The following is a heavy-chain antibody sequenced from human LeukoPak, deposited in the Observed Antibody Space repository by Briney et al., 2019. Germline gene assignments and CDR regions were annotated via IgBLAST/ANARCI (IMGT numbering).Heavy chain of an antibody. Sequence: SETLSLTCTVSGDSISNYYWSWIRQSPGKKLEWIGYMYNRGSTIYNPSLKSRVTISTDTSKNQFSLRLTSVTAADTAVYYCARTEKAGTGTLDYWGQGTLITVSS. CDR2: MYNRGST. V-gene: IGHV4-59*01. J-gene: IGHJ4*02. D-gene: IGHD3/OR15-3a*01. CDR1: GDSISNYY. CDR3: ARTEKAGTGTLDY.